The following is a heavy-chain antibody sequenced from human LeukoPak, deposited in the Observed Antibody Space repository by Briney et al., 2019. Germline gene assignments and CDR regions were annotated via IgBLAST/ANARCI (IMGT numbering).Heavy chain of an antibody. CDR1: GSTFSSYA. V-gene: IGHV3-23*01. D-gene: IGHD6-19*01. J-gene: IGHJ4*02. CDR2: ISGSGGST. CDR3: ANSRQWLATGNFDY. Sequence: PGGSLRLSCAASGSTFSSYAMSWVRQAPGKGLEWVSAISGSGGSTYYADSVKGRFTISRDNSKNTLYLQMNSLRAEDTAVYYRANSRQWLATGNFDYWDQGTLVTVSS.